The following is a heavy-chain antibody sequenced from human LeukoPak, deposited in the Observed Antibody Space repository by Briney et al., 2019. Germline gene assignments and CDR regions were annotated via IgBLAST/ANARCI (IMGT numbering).Heavy chain of an antibody. J-gene: IGHJ6*03. V-gene: IGHV3-7*01. CDR3: ARVAPEEYYDILTGYSHYYYYYYMDV. Sequence: QSGGSLRLSCAASGFTFSSYAMSWVRQAPGKGLEWVANIKQDGSEKYYVDSVKGRFTISRDNAKNSLYLQMNSLRAEDTAVYYCARVAPEEYYDILTGYSHYYYYYYMDVWGKGTTVTISS. CDR2: IKQDGSEK. CDR1: GFTFSSYA. D-gene: IGHD3-9*01.